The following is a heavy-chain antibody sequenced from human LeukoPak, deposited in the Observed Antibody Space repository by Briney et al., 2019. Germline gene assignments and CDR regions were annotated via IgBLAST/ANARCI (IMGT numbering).Heavy chain of an antibody. Sequence: GGSLRLSCAASGFTFTTFAMSWVRQAPGKGLEWVSVISDSGSTTYYADSVKGRFTISRDNSKTTLYLQMNSLRAEDTAVYYCAREEATTDRGVSDYWGQGTLVTVSS. J-gene: IGHJ4*02. CDR2: ISDSGSTT. CDR1: GFTFTTFA. CDR3: AREEATTDRGVSDY. D-gene: IGHD3-10*01. V-gene: IGHV3-23*01.